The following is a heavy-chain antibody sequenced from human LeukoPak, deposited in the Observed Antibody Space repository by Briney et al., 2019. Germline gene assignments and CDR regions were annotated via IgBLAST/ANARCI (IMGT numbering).Heavy chain of an antibody. Sequence: GASVKVSCKASGYTFTGYYMHWVRQVPGQGLEWMGWINPNSGGTNYAQKFQGRVTMTRDTSISTAYMELSRLRSDDTAVYYCATDTSSGSYYSGFDYWGQGTLVTVSS. CDR2: INPNSGGT. D-gene: IGHD3-10*01. CDR1: GYTFTGYY. J-gene: IGHJ4*02. V-gene: IGHV1-2*02. CDR3: ATDTSSGSYYSGFDY.